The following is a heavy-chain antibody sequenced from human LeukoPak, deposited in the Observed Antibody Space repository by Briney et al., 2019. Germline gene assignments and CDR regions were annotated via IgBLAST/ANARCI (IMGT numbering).Heavy chain of an antibody. D-gene: IGHD3-16*02. CDR1: GNTFTRNW. CDR2: INPNGDYT. Sequence: ASVKVSCKTSGNTFTRNWMHWMRQRPGQGLAWMGVINPNGDYTMYAQKFQGRVTVTRAMSSSKDYMELGSLRSEDTAVYYCARDHSSEEKSWWLDPWGQGTLVTVSS. CDR3: ARDHSSEEKSWWLDP. J-gene: IGHJ5*02. V-gene: IGHV1-46*01.